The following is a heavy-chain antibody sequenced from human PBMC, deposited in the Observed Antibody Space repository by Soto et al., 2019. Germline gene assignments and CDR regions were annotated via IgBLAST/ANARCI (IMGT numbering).Heavy chain of an antibody. CDR3: ARVGYCSGGSCYSRYYYGMDV. V-gene: IGHV3-7*05. J-gene: IGHJ6*02. CDR1: GFTFSSYW. D-gene: IGHD2-15*01. CDR2: IKQDGSEK. Sequence: EVQLVESGGGLVQPGGSLRLSCAASGFTFSSYWMSWVRQAPGKGLEWVANIKQDGSEKYYVDSVKGRFTISRDNAKNSLYLQMNSLRAEYTAVYYCARVGYCSGGSCYSRYYYGMDVWGQGTTVTVSS.